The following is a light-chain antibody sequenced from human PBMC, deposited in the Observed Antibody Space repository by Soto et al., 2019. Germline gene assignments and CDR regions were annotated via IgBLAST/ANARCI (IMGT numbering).Light chain of an antibody. V-gene: IGKV3-20*01. J-gene: IGKJ1*01. CDR3: QQYGRT. Sequence: EVVLTQSPDTLSLPPGERATLSCRASQSISSYLAWYQQKPGQAPRLLIYGASSRATGIPDRFSGSGSGTDFTLTISRLEPEDFAVYYCQQYGRTFGQGTKVDIK. CDR1: QSISSY. CDR2: GAS.